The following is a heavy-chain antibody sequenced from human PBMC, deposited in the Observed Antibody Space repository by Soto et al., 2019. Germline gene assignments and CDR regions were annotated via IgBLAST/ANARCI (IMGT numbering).Heavy chain of an antibody. CDR3: ARDLTKGLDV. D-gene: IGHD4-4*01. CDR2: INTYNGYT. V-gene: IGHV1-18*01. CDR1: GYTFTSCG. J-gene: IGHJ6*02. Sequence: ASVKVSCKASGYTFTSCGISWVRQAPGQGLEWMGLINTYNGYTNYPQNFQGRVTTTTDTSTGTVYMELRSLTSDDTAVYYCARDLTKGLDVWGQGTTVTSP.